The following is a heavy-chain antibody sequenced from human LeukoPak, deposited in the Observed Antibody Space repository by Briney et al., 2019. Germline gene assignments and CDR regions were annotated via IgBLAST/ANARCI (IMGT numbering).Heavy chain of an antibody. CDR2: VNSDGTST. V-gene: IGHV3-74*01. CDR3: TRDFGFDY. D-gene: IGHD3-3*01. CDR1: GFTFSSYG. Sequence: GGSLRLSCAASGFTFSSYGMHWVRQAPGKGLEWVSRVNSDGTSTTYADSVKGRFTISRDNAKNTLYLQMNSLRAEDTAVYYCTRDFGFDYWGQGTLVSVSS. J-gene: IGHJ4*02.